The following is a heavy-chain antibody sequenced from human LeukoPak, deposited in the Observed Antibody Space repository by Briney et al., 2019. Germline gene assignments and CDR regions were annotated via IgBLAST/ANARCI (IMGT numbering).Heavy chain of an antibody. CDR3: ARDFQYDFWSGYYSY. D-gene: IGHD3-3*01. CDR2: INHSGST. V-gene: IGHV4-34*01. CDR1: GGSFSGYY. J-gene: IGHJ4*02. Sequence: PSETLSLTCAVYGGSFSGYYWSWIRQPPGKGLEWIGEINHSGSTNYNPSLKSRVTISVDTSKNQFSLKLSSVTAADTAVYYCARDFQYDFWSGYYSYWGQGTLVTVSS.